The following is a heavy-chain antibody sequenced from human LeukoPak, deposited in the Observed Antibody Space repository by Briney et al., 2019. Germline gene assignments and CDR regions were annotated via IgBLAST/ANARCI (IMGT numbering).Heavy chain of an antibody. Sequence: ASVKVSCKASGYTFTSYDISWVRQAPGQGLEWMGRLIPVLGIANYAQKFQGRVTINADKSTSTAYMELSSLRSEDTAVHYCARAGTVTNWDYFDYWGQGTLVTVSS. D-gene: IGHD4-17*01. V-gene: IGHV1-69*04. CDR2: LIPVLGIA. J-gene: IGHJ4*02. CDR1: GYTFTSYD. CDR3: ARAGTVTNWDYFDY.